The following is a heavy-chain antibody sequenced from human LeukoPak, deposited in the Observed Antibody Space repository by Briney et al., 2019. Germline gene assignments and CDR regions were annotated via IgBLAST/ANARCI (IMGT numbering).Heavy chain of an antibody. D-gene: IGHD1-14*01. J-gene: IGHJ4*02. CDR2: INPNSGGT. Sequence: ASVTVSCKASGYSFTGYYMHWVRQAPGQGLEWMGWINPNSGGTKYAQKFQGRVTMTRDTSISTAYMELSRLRSDDTAVYYCATLTQSLWGQGTLVTVSS. CDR1: GYSFTGYY. CDR3: ATLTQSL. V-gene: IGHV1-2*02.